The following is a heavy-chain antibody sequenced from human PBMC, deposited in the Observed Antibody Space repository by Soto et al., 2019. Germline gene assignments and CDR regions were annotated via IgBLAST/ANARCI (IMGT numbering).Heavy chain of an antibody. CDR2: ISGSGGTT. J-gene: IGHJ3*02. CDR1: GFTFSSHA. V-gene: IGHV3-23*01. Sequence: EVQLLESGGGLVQPGGSLRLSCAATGFTFSSHAMSWVRQAPGKGLEWVSAISGSGGTTYYADSVKGRFTISRDNSMNMLYLQMNSLRAEDTAVXYCXKXXXXXGSXXXGFDXCGQGTMVTVSS. CDR3: XKXXXXXGSXXXGFDX.